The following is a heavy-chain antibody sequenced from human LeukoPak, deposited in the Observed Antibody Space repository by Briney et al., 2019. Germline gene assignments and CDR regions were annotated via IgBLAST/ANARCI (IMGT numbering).Heavy chain of an antibody. CDR1: GFTFSSYG. V-gene: IGHV4-4*02. CDR3: ARREHLVVS. D-gene: IGHD2-15*01. CDR2: IYHSGAT. Sequence: GSLRLSCAASGFTFSSYGMHWVRQAPGKGLEWIGEIYHSGATDYNPSLKSRVTISVDKSKNHFSLKLRSVTAADTAVYYCARREHLVVSRGQGTLVTVSS. J-gene: IGHJ4*02.